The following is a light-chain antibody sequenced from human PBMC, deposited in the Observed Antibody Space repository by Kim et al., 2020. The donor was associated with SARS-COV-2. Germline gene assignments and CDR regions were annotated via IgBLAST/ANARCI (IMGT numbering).Light chain of an antibody. CDR2: DAS. CDR3: QQRST. CDR1: QSVSNY. V-gene: IGKV3-11*01. Sequence: ATRSLSTGEEATPSCRASQSVSNYLAWYQQKPGQAPRLLIYDASNRATGIPARFSGSASGTHFTLTISSLEPEDFAVYYCQQRSTFGGGTKVDIK. J-gene: IGKJ4*01.